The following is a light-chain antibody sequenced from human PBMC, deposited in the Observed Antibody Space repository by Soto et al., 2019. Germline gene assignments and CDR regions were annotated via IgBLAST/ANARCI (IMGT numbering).Light chain of an antibody. J-gene: IGKJ4*01. CDR1: QDITKN. V-gene: IGKV1-33*01. Sequence: DIQMTQSPSSLSASVGDRVTITCQASQDITKNLNWYLQNPGKAPKLLIYESSSLERGVPSRFSGNGSGTDFTFTISSLQPEDVATYYCQQCDKIPLTFGGGTKVEIK. CDR2: ESS. CDR3: QQCDKIPLT.